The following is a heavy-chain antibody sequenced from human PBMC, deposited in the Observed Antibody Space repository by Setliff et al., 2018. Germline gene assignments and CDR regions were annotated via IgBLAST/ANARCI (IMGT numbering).Heavy chain of an antibody. J-gene: IGHJ2*01. D-gene: IGHD3-16*02. V-gene: IGHV4-4*08. CDR3: ARGQDSDYIWGSYRYTTGEDWYFDL. Sequence: SETLSLTCTVSGASISSYYWSWIRLPPGKGLEWIGYVSASGSTKYSPSLESRLTIFMDSSKSQFSLKLSSVTAADTAVYYCARGQDSDYIWGSYRYTTGEDWYFDLWGRGTLVTVSS. CDR1: GASISSYY. CDR2: VSASGST.